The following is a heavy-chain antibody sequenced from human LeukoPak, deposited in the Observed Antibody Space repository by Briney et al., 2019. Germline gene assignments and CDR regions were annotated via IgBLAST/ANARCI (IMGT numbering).Heavy chain of an antibody. D-gene: IGHD2-2*01. Sequence: PGGSLRLSCAASGFTFSSYAMNWVRQAPGKGLEWVLTIGAGSGSTYYADSVKGRFTISRDNSKNTLYLQMNSLRAEDTAVYYCAKGVSSLVPATRVPDYWGQGTLVTVSS. CDR1: GFTFSSYA. J-gene: IGHJ4*02. CDR2: IGAGSGST. V-gene: IGHV3-23*01. CDR3: AKGVSSLVPATRVPDY.